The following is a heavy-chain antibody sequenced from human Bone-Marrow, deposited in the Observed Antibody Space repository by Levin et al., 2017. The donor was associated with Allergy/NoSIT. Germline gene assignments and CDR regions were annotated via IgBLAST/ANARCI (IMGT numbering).Heavy chain of an antibody. J-gene: IGHJ4*02. CDR2: ISTYNGHT. CDR3: AREGRLATVSQPPFDH. D-gene: IGHD5-12*01. Sequence: ASVKVSCKASGYTFTNHAISWVRQAPGQGLEWMGWISTYNGHTNYAQSFQGRVSMTLDTYTDTAYMELRSLRSDDTAVYYCAREGRLATVSQPPFDHWGQGTLVTVSS. CDR1: GYTFTNHA. V-gene: IGHV1-18*01.